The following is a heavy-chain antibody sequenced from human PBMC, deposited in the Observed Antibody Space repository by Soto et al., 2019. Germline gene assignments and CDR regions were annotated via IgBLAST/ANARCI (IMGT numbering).Heavy chain of an antibody. CDR2: INPIFGRT. Sequence: GASVKVSCKASGYTFSNFYIHWVRQAPGQGLEWMGGINPIFGRTNYAQKFQGRVTITADESTSTAYMELSSLRSEDTAVYYCARGGETRNYYYYGMDVWGQGTTVTVSS. CDR1: GYTFSNFY. CDR3: ARGGETRNYYYYGMDV. J-gene: IGHJ6*02. D-gene: IGHD4-17*01. V-gene: IGHV1-69*13.